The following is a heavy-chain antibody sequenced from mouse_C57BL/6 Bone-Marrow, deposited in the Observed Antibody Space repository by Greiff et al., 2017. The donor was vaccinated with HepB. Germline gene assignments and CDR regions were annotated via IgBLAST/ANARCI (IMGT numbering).Heavy chain of an antibody. CDR1: GFNIKDDY. D-gene: IGHD2-1*01. Sequence: VQLKESGAELVRPGASVKLSCTASGFNIKDDYMHWVKQRPEQGLEWIGWIDPENGDTEYASKFQGKATITADTSSNTAYLQLSSLTSEDTAVYYCTPYGNVFAYWGQGTLVTVSA. J-gene: IGHJ3*01. CDR2: IDPENGDT. V-gene: IGHV14-4*01. CDR3: TPYGNVFAY.